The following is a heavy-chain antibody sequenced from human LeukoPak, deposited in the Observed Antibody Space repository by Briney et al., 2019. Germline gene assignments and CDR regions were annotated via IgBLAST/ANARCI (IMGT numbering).Heavy chain of an antibody. CDR3: ATEPHYGSGSALDY. CDR2: IYSSGST. CDR1: GFTVSSSY. Sequence: GGSLRLSCAASGFTVSSSYMSWVRQAPGKGLEWVSVIYSSGSTYYADSVKGRFTISRDNSKNTLFLQMSSLRVEDTAVYFCATEPHYGSGSALDYWGQGTLVTVSS. V-gene: IGHV3-66*03. D-gene: IGHD3-10*01. J-gene: IGHJ4*02.